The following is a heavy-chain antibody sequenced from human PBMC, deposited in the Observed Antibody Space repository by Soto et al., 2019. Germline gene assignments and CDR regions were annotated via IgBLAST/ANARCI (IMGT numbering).Heavy chain of an antibody. Sequence: QVQLVQSGAEVKKPGSSVKVSCKASGGTFSSYAISWVRQAPGQGLEWMGGIIPIFGTANYAQKFQGRVTITADESPSTAYMELSSLRSEDTAVYYWARERGRWLQYGFDYFDYLGQGTLVTVSS. CDR3: ARERGRWLQYGFDYFDY. V-gene: IGHV1-69*01. D-gene: IGHD3-16*01. CDR1: GGTFSSYA. J-gene: IGHJ4*02. CDR2: IIPIFGTA.